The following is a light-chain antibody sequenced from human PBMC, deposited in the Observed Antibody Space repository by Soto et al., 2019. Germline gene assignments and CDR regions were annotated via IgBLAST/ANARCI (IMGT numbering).Light chain of an antibody. CDR2: LGS. V-gene: IGKV2-28*01. CDR1: QSLLHNGYNY. CDR3: MQPLQSWT. Sequence: DRVMTQSPLSLPVTHGEPASISCRSSQSLLHNGYNYLDWYLQKPVQSTQLLTYLGSNRASGVPDRFRVSGTGTDFTLKISRGEAEDVGVYYCMQPLQSWTFGQGTKVEIK. J-gene: IGKJ1*01.